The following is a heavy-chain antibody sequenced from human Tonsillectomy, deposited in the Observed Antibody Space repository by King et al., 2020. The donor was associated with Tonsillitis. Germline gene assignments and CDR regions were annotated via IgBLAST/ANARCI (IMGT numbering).Heavy chain of an antibody. J-gene: IGHJ4*02. D-gene: IGHD3-22*01. V-gene: IGHV3-23*03. CDR1: GFTFSNYA. CDR3: ATDSYYYSSSYYYVY. CDR2: IYSGGSST. Sequence: VQLVESGGGLVQPGESLRLSCAASGFTFSNYAMSWVRQAPGKGLEWVSVIYSGGSSTYYADSVKGRFTISRDDSKNTLYLQMNSLRAEDTALYYCATDSYYYSSSYYYVYWGQGTLVTVSS.